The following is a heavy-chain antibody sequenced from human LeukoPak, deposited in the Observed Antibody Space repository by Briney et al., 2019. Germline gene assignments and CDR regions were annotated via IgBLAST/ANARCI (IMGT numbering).Heavy chain of an antibody. CDR2: IDFTSRYT. Sequence: GGSLRLSCAASGFTFSSYSMNWVRQAPGKGLEWVSSIDFTSRYTYNADSVKGRFTTSRDNAKNSLDLQMNSLKVEDTAVYYCATPAAGPGAEYSLCWGQGTLVIVSS. J-gene: IGHJ1*01. CDR3: ATPAAGPGAEYSLC. D-gene: IGHD6-13*01. V-gene: IGHV3-21*01. CDR1: GFTFSSYS.